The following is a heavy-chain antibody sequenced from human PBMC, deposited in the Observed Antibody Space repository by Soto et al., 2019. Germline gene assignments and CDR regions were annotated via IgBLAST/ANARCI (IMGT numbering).Heavy chain of an antibody. D-gene: IGHD5-18*01. J-gene: IGHJ3*02. CDR1: GFTFDDYT. CDR3: AKDILPFPNKIYSHGVRGDDAFDI. Sequence: PGGSLRLSCAASGFTFDDYTIHWVRQAPGKGLEWVSLISWDGGSTYYADSVKGRFTISRDNSKNSLYLQMNSLRTEDTALYYCAKDILPFPNKIYSHGVRGDDAFDIWGQGTMVTVSS. V-gene: IGHV3-43*01. CDR2: ISWDGGST.